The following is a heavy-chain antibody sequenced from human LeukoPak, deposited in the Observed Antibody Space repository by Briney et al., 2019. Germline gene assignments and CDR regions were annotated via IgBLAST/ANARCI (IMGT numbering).Heavy chain of an antibody. Sequence: PSETLSLTCTVSGGSISSYYWSWIRQPAGKGLEWIGRIYISGSTNYNPSLKSRVTISVDTSKNQFSLKLSSVTAADTAVYYCARDTDSSGYYSNWFDPWGQGTLVTVSS. CDR3: ARDTDSSGYYSNWFDP. CDR1: GGSISSYY. V-gene: IGHV4-4*07. CDR2: IYISGST. D-gene: IGHD3-22*01. J-gene: IGHJ5*02.